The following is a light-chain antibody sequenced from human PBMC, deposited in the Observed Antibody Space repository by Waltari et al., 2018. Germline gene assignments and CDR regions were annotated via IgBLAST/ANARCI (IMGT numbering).Light chain of an antibody. CDR3: QQCNSYLLT. V-gene: IGKV1-5*03. CDR1: QSIGSS. Sequence: DIQMTQSPSTLSASVGDRVTITCRASQSIGSSLAWYQKKPGKAPKVVIYEASSLESGVPSRFSGSGSGTEFTLTISSLQPDDFATYYCQQCNSYLLTFGGGTKVEIK. CDR2: EAS. J-gene: IGKJ4*01.